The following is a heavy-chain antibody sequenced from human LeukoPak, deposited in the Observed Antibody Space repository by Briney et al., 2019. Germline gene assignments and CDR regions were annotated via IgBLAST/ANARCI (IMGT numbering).Heavy chain of an antibody. Sequence: EASVEVSCTASGGTFSSYAISWVRQAPGQGLEWMGWISAYNGNTNYAQKLQGRVTMTTDTSTSTAYMELRSLRSDDTAVYYCARESSPGAFDIWGQGTMVTVSS. J-gene: IGHJ3*02. D-gene: IGHD6-13*01. CDR1: GGTFSSYA. CDR2: ISAYNGNT. CDR3: ARESSPGAFDI. V-gene: IGHV1-18*01.